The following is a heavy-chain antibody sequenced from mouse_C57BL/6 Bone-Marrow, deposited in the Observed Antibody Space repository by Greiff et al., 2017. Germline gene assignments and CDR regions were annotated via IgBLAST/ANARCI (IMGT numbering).Heavy chain of an antibody. CDR2: IYPRSGNT. V-gene: IGHV1-9*01. CDR1: GYTFTGYW. J-gene: IGHJ3*01. Sequence: VKLQQSGAELMKPGASVKLSCKATGYTFTGYWIEWVKQRPGHGLEWIGEIYPRSGNTYYNEKFKGKATLTADKSSSTAYMELRSLTSEDSAVYFCARGIYYDFTWFAYWGQGTLVTVSA. CDR3: ARGIYYDFTWFAY. D-gene: IGHD2-4*01.